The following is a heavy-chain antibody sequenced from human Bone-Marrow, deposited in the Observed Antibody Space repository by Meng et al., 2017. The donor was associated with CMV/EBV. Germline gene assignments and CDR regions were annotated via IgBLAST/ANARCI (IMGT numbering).Heavy chain of an antibody. J-gene: IGHJ4*02. CDR3: ARRPMLYCGTDCEFDF. CDR2: INWNGGST. Sequence: GESLKISCAASGFTFDDYGMSWVRQAPGKGLEWVSGINWNGGSTGYADSVKGRFTISRDNAKNSLYLQMNSLRAEDTALYYCARRPMLYCGTDCEFDFWGQGTLVTVSS. D-gene: IGHD2-21*01. CDR1: GFTFDDYG. V-gene: IGHV3-20*04.